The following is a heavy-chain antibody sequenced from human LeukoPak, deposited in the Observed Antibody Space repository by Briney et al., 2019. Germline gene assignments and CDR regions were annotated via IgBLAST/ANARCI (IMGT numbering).Heavy chain of an antibody. J-gene: IGHJ4*02. D-gene: IGHD3-10*01. CDR1: GGSISSSIYY. CDR3: ARQGIISMVRGVIDY. V-gene: IGHV4-39*01. CDR2: IYYSGSI. Sequence: SETLSLTCTVSGGSISSSIYYWGWIRQPPGKGLEWIGSIYYSGSIYYNPSLKSRVTISVDTSKNQFSLRLSSVTAAGTAVYYCARQGIISMVRGVIDYWGQGTLVTVSS.